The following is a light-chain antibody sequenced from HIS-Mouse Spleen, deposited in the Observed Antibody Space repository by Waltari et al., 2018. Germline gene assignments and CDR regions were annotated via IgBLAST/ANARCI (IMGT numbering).Light chain of an antibody. J-gene: IGKJ2*01. V-gene: IGKV3-20*01. CDR3: QQYGSSPPYT. CDR1: QSVSSSY. Sequence: EIVLTQSPGTLSLSPGERATLSCRASQSVSSSYLAWYQQKPSQAPRLLIYGASSRATGIPDRFSGSGSGTDFTLTISRLEPEEFAVYYCQQYGSSPPYTFGQGTKLEIK. CDR2: GAS.